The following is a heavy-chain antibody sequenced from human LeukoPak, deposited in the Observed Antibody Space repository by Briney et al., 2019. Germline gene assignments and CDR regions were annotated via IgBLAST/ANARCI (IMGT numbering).Heavy chain of an antibody. V-gene: IGHV3-23*01. J-gene: IGHJ4*02. CDR3: AKVTGRDMITYGGVDY. Sequence: GGSLRLSCAASGFTFSSYAMTWVRQAPGKGLEWVSAISGSGDTTYYADSVKGRFTISRDNSKNTLFLQMDSLRVEDTAVHYCAKVTGRDMITYGGVDYWGQGTLVTVSS. CDR2: ISGSGDTT. CDR1: GFTFSSYA. D-gene: IGHD3-16*01.